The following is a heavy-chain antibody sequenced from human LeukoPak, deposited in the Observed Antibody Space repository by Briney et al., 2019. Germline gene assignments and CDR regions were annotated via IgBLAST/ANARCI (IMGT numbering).Heavy chain of an antibody. V-gene: IGHV3-48*04. CDR1: GFTFSSYS. J-gene: IGHJ4*02. D-gene: IGHD3-22*01. Sequence: GGSLRHSCAASGFTFSSYSMNRVRQAPGKGLEWVSYISSSSSTIYYADSVKGRFTISRDNAKNSLYLQMNSLRAEDTAVYYCARGQLYYDSSGFDYWGQGTLVTVSS. CDR2: ISSSSSTI. CDR3: ARGQLYYDSSGFDY.